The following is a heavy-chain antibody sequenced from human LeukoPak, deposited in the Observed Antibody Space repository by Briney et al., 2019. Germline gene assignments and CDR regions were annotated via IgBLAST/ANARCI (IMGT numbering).Heavy chain of an antibody. J-gene: IGHJ4*02. CDR1: GFTFSSYA. CDR3: ARAESSLLLDY. D-gene: IGHD3-3*01. Sequence: PGGSLRLSCAVSGFTFSSYALSWVRRAPGKGLEWISAIRGSGDDTYYADSVKGRFTISRDNSKNTLYLQMYNLRGDDTAVYYCARAESSLLLDYWGQGTLVTVSS. V-gene: IGHV3-23*01. CDR2: IRGSGDDT.